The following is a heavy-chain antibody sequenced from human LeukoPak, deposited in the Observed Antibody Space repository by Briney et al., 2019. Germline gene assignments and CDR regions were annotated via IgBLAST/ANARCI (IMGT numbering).Heavy chain of an antibody. CDR2: VSYSGST. D-gene: IGHD5-18*01. CDR3: ARAPERWYSYGSYTFYYMDV. V-gene: IGHV4-59*01. CDR1: GGSINNYY. Sequence: PSETLSLTCTVSGGSINNYYWNWLRQPPGKGLEWIGSVSYSGSTNYNPFLKSRVTISLDTSRNQFSLDLNSVTAADTTVYYCARAPERWYSYGSYTFYYMDVWGKGATVTVSS. J-gene: IGHJ6*03.